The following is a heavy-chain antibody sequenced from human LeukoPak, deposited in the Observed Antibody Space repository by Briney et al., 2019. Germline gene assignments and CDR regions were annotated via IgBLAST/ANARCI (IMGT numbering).Heavy chain of an antibody. Sequence: GGSLRLSCAASGFTFSSYAMHWVRQAPGKGLEWEAVISYDGSNKYYADSVKGRFTISRDNSKNTLYLQMNSLRAEDTAVYYCASDPELGYSSGFDYWGQGTLVTVSS. D-gene: IGHD6-19*01. V-gene: IGHV3-30-3*01. CDR2: ISYDGSNK. CDR1: GFTFSSYA. CDR3: ASDPELGYSSGFDY. J-gene: IGHJ4*02.